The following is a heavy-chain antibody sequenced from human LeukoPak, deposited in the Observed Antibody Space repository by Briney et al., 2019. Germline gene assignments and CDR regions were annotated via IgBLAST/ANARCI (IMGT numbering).Heavy chain of an antibody. CDR1: GGSISSSNYY. CDR2: IYYSGDT. Sequence: SETLSLTCTVSGGSISSSNYYWGWIRQPPGKGLEWIGTIYYSGDTYYNPSLKSRVTISVDASKNQFSLKLSSVTAADTAVYYCAWSNNLAYCSRTSCYDFDYWGQGTLVTVSS. V-gene: IGHV4-39*01. CDR3: AWSNNLAYCSRTSCYDFDY. D-gene: IGHD2-2*01. J-gene: IGHJ4*02.